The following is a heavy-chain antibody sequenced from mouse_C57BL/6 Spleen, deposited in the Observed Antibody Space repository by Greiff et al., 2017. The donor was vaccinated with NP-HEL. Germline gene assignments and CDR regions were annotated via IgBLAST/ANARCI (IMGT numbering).Heavy chain of an antibody. J-gene: IGHJ3*01. CDR3: ARNEGNYVSRFAY. D-gene: IGHD2-1*01. CDR2: IWSGGST. CDR1: GFSLTSYG. V-gene: IGHV2-2*01. Sequence: QVQLKESGPGLVQPSQSLSITCTVSGFSLTSYGVHWVRQSPGKGLEWLGVIWSGGSTDYNAAFISRLSISKDNSKSQVFFKMNSLQADDTAIYYCARNEGNYVSRFAYWGQGTLVTVSA.